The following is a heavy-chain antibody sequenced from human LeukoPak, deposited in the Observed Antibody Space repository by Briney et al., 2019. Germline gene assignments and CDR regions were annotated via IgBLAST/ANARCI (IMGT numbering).Heavy chain of an antibody. V-gene: IGHV3-7*04. J-gene: IGHJ4*02. D-gene: IGHD5-12*01. Sequence: GGSLRLSCAASGFTSSSYWMSWVRQAPGKGLEWVANIQQGGSAKYYMNSVKGRFTISRDNAKNSLYLQMNSLRVDDTGFYYCARGYSGYRTEDYWGQGALVTVSS. CDR1: GFTSSSYW. CDR2: IQQGGSAK. CDR3: ARGYSGYRTEDY.